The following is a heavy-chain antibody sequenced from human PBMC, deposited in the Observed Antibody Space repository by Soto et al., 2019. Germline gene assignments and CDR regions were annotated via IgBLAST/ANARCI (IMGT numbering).Heavy chain of an antibody. V-gene: IGHV4-30-4*01. CDR1: GGSISSGDYY. Sequence: SETLSLTCTVSGGSISSGDYYWSWIRQPPGKGLEWIGYIYYSGSTYYNPSLKSRVTISVDTSKNQFSLKLSSVTAADTAVYYCARDDTATRAVSYYGMDVWGQGTTVTVSS. CDR3: ARDDTATRAVSYYGMDV. D-gene: IGHD5-18*01. J-gene: IGHJ6*02. CDR2: IYYSGST.